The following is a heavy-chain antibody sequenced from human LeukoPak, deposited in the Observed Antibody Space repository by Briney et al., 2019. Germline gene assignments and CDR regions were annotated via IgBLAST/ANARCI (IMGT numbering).Heavy chain of an antibody. V-gene: IGHV3-21*01. D-gene: IGHD1-26*01. CDR1: GFTFSNYN. Sequence: TGGPLRLSCAASGFTFSNYNMNWVRQAPGKALEWVSSISSSSSFIYYADSVKGRFTISRDNAKNSLYLQMNSLRAEDTAVYYCARDSGSYSGSYYYFNYWGQGTLVTVSS. J-gene: IGHJ4*02. CDR2: ISSSSSFI. CDR3: ARDSGSYSGSYYYFNY.